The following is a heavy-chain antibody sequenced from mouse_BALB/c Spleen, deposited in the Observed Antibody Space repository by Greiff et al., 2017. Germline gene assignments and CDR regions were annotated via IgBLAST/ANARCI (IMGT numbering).Heavy chain of an antibody. Sequence: QVQLQQPGAELVKPGASVKLSCKASGYTFTSYWMEWVKQRPGQGLEWIGEINPSNGRSNYNEKFKSKATLTVDKSSSTAYMQLSSLTSEDSAVYYCARRGSSYVWFAYWGQGTLVTVSA. CDR3: ARRGSSYVWFAY. J-gene: IGHJ3*01. V-gene: IGHV1S81*02. CDR1: GYTFTSYW. D-gene: IGHD1-1*01. CDR2: INPSNGRS.